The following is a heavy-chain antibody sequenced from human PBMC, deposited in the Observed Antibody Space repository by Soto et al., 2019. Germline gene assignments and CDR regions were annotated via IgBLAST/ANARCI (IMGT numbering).Heavy chain of an antibody. CDR1: GYTFTSYE. CDR2: INAGNGKT. J-gene: IGHJ6*02. Sequence: ASVKVSCKASGYTFTSYEMHWVRQAPGQRLEWMGWINAGNGKTKYSQKFQGRVTITRDTSAGTAYMELSSLRSEDTAVDYCARSIATAAHSGDFYYYYGMDVWGQGTTVTVSS. CDR3: ARSIATAAHSGDFYYYYGMDV. D-gene: IGHD6-13*01. V-gene: IGHV1-3*01.